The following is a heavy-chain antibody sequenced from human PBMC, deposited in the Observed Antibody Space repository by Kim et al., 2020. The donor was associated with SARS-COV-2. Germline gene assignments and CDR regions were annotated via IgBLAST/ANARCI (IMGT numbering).Heavy chain of an antibody. CDR3: ARQITMIVVVITTCGAFDI. J-gene: IGHJ3*02. Sequence: SETLSLTCTVSGGSISSSSYYWGWIRQPPGKGLEWIGSIYYSGSTYYNPSLKSRVTISVDTTKNQFSLKLSSVTAADTAVYYCARQITMIVVVITTCGAFDIWGQGTMVTVSS. D-gene: IGHD3-22*01. V-gene: IGHV4-39*01. CDR2: IYYSGST. CDR1: GGSISSSSYY.